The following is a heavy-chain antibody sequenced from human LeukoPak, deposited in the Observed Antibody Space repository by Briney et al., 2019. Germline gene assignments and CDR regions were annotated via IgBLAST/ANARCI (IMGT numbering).Heavy chain of an antibody. J-gene: IGHJ4*02. CDR2: LYNDGST. CDR1: GFTVITNV. V-gene: IGHV3-53*01. Sequence: GTLRLSCAASGFTVITNVMTWVRQAPGKGLEWASVLYNDGSTNKADPVQGRFIIPAENSKNNLYLEMNRLSPDDTAVYYCARGVEPLAANTLAYWGQGTLVTDSS. D-gene: IGHD1-14*01. CDR3: ARGVEPLAANTLAY.